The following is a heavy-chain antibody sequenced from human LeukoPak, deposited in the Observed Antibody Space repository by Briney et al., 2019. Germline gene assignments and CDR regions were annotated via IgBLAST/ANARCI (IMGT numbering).Heavy chain of an antibody. D-gene: IGHD1-26*01. V-gene: IGHV4-59*01. Sequence: SETLSLTCTVSGGSISSYYWIWIRQPPGKGLEGIGYIYYSGSTNYNPSLKSRVNISVDTSKNQFPLKLSSVTAADTAVYYCARVRETWELPRSYYYYYMDVWGKGTTVTVSS. J-gene: IGHJ6*03. CDR3: ARVRETWELPRSYYYYYMDV. CDR2: IYYSGST. CDR1: GGSISSYY.